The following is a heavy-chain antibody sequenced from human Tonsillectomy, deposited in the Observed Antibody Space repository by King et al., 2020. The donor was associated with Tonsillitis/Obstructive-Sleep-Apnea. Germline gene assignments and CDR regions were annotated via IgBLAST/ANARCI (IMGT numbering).Heavy chain of an antibody. V-gene: IGHV4-31*03. Sequence: QLQESGPGLVKPSQTLSLTCTVSGDSISSGGYYWSWIRQHPGKGLEWISYIYYSGSTYYNPSLKSRVTMSVDTSKNQLSLKVISLTAADTAVYYCARLYSYGHYPDYWGQGTLVTVSS. CDR2: IYYSGST. CDR3: ARLYSYGHYPDY. J-gene: IGHJ4*02. CDR1: GDSISSGGYY. D-gene: IGHD5-18*01.